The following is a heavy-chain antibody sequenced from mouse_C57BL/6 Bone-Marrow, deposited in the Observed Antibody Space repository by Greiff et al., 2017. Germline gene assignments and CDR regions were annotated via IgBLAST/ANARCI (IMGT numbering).Heavy chain of an antibody. CDR3: ARRGLRRYFDD. D-gene: IGHD2-4*01. CDR1: GFTFSSYT. Sequence: EVKLMESGGGLVKPGGSLKLSCAASGFTFSSYTMSWVRQTPEKRLEWVATISGGGGNTYYPDSVKGRFTISRDNAKNTLYLQMSSLRSEDTALYDGARRGLRRYFDDWGQGTTLTVYS. V-gene: IGHV5-9*01. CDR2: ISGGGGNT. J-gene: IGHJ2*01.